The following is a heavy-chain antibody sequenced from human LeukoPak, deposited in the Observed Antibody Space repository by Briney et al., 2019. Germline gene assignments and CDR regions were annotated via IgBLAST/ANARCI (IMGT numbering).Heavy chain of an antibody. V-gene: IGHV4-59*01. CDR1: GGSISNYY. CDR3: ARDRSPEGYYDSSHWDYYHGMDA. Sequence: SETLSLTCTVSGGSISNYYWSWIRQPPGKGLGWIGYIYYSGSTNYNPSLKSRVTISVDTSKNQFSLNLSSVTAADTAMYYCARDRSPEGYYDSSHWDYYHGMDAWGQGTTVTVSS. CDR2: IYYSGST. J-gene: IGHJ6*02. D-gene: IGHD3-22*01.